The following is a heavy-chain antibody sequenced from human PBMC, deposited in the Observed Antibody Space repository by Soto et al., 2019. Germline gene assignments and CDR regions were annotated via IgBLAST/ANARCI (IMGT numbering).Heavy chain of an antibody. CDR3: ARHLRETVVTLSEFAY. Sequence: QLQLQESGPGLVKPSETLSLTCTVSGASINSGSYYWAWIRQPPGKGLEWIGTIFYTGSTYYNPSLKSRVTISLATSKNQFSLKLSSVTAADTAVYYCARHLRETVVTLSEFAYWGQGTLVTVSS. CDR2: IFYTGST. V-gene: IGHV4-39*01. D-gene: IGHD2-21*02. CDR1: GASINSGSYY. J-gene: IGHJ4*02.